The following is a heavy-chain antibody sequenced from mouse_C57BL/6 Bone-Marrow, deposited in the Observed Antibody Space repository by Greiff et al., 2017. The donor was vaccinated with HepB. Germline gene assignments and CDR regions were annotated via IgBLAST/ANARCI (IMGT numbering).Heavy chain of an antibody. J-gene: IGHJ2*01. CDR1: GYTFTSYG. V-gene: IGHV1-81*01. CDR2: IYPRSGNT. D-gene: IGHD2-1*01. CDR3: ARPRDCGNYVSNFDD. Sequence: QVQLQQSGAELARPGASVKLSCKASGYTFTSYGISWVKQRPGQGLEWIGEIYPRSGNTYYNEKFKGKATLTADKSSSTAYMELRSLPSEDSAVYFCARPRDCGNYVSNFDDWGQGTTLTVSS.